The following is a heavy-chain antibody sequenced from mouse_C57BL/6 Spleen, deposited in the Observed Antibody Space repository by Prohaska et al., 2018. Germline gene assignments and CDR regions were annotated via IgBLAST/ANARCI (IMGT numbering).Heavy chain of an antibody. CDR2: IDPEPGGT. CDR1: GYTFTDYE. D-gene: IGHD1-1*01. CDR3: TRDYYGSSYGAMDY. J-gene: IGHJ4*01. Sequence: QVQLQQSGAELVRPGSSVTLSCKASGYTFTDYEMHWVKQTPVHGLEWIGAIDPEPGGTAYNQKFKHKAILTADKSSSTAYMELRSLTSEDSAVYYCTRDYYGSSYGAMDYWGQGTSVTVSS. V-gene: IGHV1-15*01.